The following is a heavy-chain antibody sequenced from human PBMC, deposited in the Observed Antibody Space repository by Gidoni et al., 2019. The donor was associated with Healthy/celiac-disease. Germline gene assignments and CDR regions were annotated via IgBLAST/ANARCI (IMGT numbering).Heavy chain of an antibody. CDR2: INHSGST. V-gene: IGHV4-34*02. D-gene: IGHD2-2*01. J-gene: IGHJ5*02. Sequence: QVQLQQWGAGLLKPSETLSLTCAVYGGSFSGYYWSWIRQPPGKGLEWIGEINHSGSTNYNPSLKSRVTISVDTSKNQFSLKLSSVTAADTAVYYCARGLVIVVVSAAFPAHNWFDPWGQGTLVTVSS. CDR3: ARGLVIVVVSAAFPAHNWFDP. CDR1: GGSFSGYY.